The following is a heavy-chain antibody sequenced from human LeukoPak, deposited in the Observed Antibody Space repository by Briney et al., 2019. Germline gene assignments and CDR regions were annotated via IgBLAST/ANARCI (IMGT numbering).Heavy chain of an antibody. D-gene: IGHD2-2*01. V-gene: IGHV5-51*01. CDR3: ARRQGCSSTSCPPDS. Sequence: GESLKISCRGSGYSFTTYWIGWVRQLPGKGLEWMGIIYPGDSDTRYSPSFQGQVTMSADKSINTAYLQWSSLKASDTAMYYCARRQGCSSTSCPPDSWGQGTLVTVSS. J-gene: IGHJ4*02. CDR2: IYPGDSDT. CDR1: GYSFTTYW.